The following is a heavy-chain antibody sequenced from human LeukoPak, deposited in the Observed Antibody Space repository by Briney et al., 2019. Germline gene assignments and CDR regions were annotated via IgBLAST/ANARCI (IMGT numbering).Heavy chain of an antibody. CDR1: GGSFSGFY. V-gene: IGHV4-34*01. D-gene: IGHD6-6*01. CDR3: ARGRIAARGGWFDP. J-gene: IGHJ5*02. CDR2: INHSGSN. Sequence: SETLSPTSAVYGGSFSGFYWGWIRQPPGKGLEWIGEINHSGSNNYNTSIKSRVTISVATSKNQFSLKLSSVTAADTAVYYCARGRIAARGGWFDPWGQGTLVTVSS.